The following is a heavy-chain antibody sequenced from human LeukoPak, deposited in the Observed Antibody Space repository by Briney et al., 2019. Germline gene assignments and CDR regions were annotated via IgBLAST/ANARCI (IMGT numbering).Heavy chain of an antibody. D-gene: IGHD3-22*01. CDR3: AKADYDSSGYYKYFDY. CDR1: GLTFDDYA. J-gene: IGHJ4*02. CDR2: ISWNSGSI. V-gene: IGHV3-9*01. Sequence: GGSLRLSCAASGLTFDDYAMHWVRQAPGKGLEWVSGISWNSGSIGYADSVKGRFTISRDNAKNSLYLQMNSLRAEDTALYYCAKADYDSSGYYKYFDYWGQGTLVTVSS.